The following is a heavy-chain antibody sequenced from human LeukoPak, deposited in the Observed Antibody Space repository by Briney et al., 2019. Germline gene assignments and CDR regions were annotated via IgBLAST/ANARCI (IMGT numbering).Heavy chain of an antibody. V-gene: IGHV4-30-4*08. D-gene: IGHD3-22*01. Sequence: SQTLPLTCTVSGGSISSGDYYWSWIRQPPGKGLEWIGYIYYSGSTYYNPSLKSRVTISVDTSKNQFSLKLSSVTAADTAVYYCARKLRGSRIVVITTPWFDPWGQGTLVTVSS. CDR3: ARKLRGSRIVVITTPWFDP. J-gene: IGHJ5*02. CDR2: IYYSGST. CDR1: GGSISSGDYY.